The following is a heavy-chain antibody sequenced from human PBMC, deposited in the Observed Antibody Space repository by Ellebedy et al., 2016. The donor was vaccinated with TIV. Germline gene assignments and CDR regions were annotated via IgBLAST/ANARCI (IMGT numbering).Heavy chain of an antibody. J-gene: IGHJ5*02. CDR1: GYSITAYP. CDR2: ISGDSGNT. CDR3: ARGIAQLDPLGWFDP. Sequence: ASVKVSCKASGYSITAYPINWVRQAPGQGLEWMGWISGDSGNTKYARKVQGRVTMTTDTSTNTAYMELRGLTYDDTAVYFCARGIAQLDPLGWFDPWGQGTLVTVSS. D-gene: IGHD1-1*01. V-gene: IGHV1-18*01.